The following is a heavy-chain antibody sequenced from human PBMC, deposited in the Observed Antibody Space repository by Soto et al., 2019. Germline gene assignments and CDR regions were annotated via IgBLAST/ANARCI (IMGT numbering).Heavy chain of an antibody. Sequence: QVQLVQSGAEVKKPGASLKVSCKASGYRFTGYGLHWVRQAPGQGLQWMGWINPKSGATDYAQKFQVRVTMTREMSTNTAYLEMSGLRSDATAADTAVYYCAKSNYGGDDYFQYGLDVWGQGTKVTVSS. V-gene: IGHV1-2*02. CDR1: GYRFTGYG. D-gene: IGHD2-21*02. J-gene: IGHJ6*02. CDR2: INPKSGAT. CDR3: VYYCAKSNYGGDDYFQYGLDV.